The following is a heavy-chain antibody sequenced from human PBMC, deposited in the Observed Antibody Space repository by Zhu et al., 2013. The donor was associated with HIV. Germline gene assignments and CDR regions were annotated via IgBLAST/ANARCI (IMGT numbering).Heavy chain of an antibody. CDR1: GGTFSSYA. V-gene: IGHV1-69*01. D-gene: IGHD3-3*01. CDR3: ARGQAIFGVVSSSFDP. CDR2: IIPIFGTA. Sequence: QVQLVQSGAEVKKPGSSVKVSCKASGGTFSSYAISWVRQAPGQGLEWMGGIIPIFGTANYAQKFQGRATITADESTSTAYMELSSLRSEDTAVYYCARGQAIFGVVSSSFDPWGQGTLVTVSS. J-gene: IGHJ5*02.